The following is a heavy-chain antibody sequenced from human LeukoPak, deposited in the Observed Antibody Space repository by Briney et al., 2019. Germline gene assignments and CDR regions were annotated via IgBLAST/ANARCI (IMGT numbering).Heavy chain of an antibody. CDR3: ARDLYGSTWYIFDY. J-gene: IGHJ4*02. CDR1: GYTFTDYA. Sequence: ASVKVSSKASGYTFTDYAIHWVRQAPGQRLEWMGWINAGDGNTKYSQNFQGRVTITRDTSASTTYMDLSSLRSEDTAVYYCARDLYGSTWYIFDYWGQGTLVTVSS. D-gene: IGHD6-13*01. V-gene: IGHV1-3*01. CDR2: INAGDGNT.